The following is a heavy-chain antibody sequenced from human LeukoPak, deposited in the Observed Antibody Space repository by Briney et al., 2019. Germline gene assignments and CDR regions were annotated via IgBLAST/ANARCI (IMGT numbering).Heavy chain of an antibody. D-gene: IGHD6-6*01. V-gene: IGHV3-30*04. Sequence: GGSLRLSCAASGFTFSTYTMNWVRQAPGKGLEWVAVISYDGSNKYYADSVKGRFTISRDNSKNTLYLQMNSLRAEDTAVYYCARDGLRYSSSSLYFDLWGRGTLVTVSS. CDR2: ISYDGSNK. J-gene: IGHJ2*01. CDR3: ARDGLRYSSSSLYFDL. CDR1: GFTFSTYT.